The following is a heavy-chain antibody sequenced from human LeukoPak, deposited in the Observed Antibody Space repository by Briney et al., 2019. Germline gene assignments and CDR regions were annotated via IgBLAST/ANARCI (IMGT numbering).Heavy chain of an antibody. CDR3: AKGSYFLDY. CDR1: GFTFSSYE. V-gene: IGHV3-48*03. Sequence: PPRGSLRLSCAASGFTFSSYEMNWVRQAPGKGLEWVSYISSSGSTIYYADSVKGRFTISRDNAKNSLYLQMNSLRAEDTAVYYCAKGSYFLDYWGQGTLVTVSS. CDR2: ISSSGSTI. D-gene: IGHD2-21*01. J-gene: IGHJ4*02.